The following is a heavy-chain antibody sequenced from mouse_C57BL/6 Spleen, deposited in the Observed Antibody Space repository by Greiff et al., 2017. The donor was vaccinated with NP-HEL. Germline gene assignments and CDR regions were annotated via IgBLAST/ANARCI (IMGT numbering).Heavy chain of an antibody. CDR2: ISSGGSYT. D-gene: IGHD2-3*01. Sequence: EVQLVESGGDLVKPGGSLKLSCAASGFTFSSYGMSWVRQTPDKRLEWVATISSGGSYTYYPDSVKGRFTISRDNAKNTLYLQMSSLKSEDTAMYYCARHFPDDGYPYWYFDVWGTGTTVTVSS. J-gene: IGHJ1*03. CDR1: GFTFSSYG. V-gene: IGHV5-6*01. CDR3: ARHFPDDGYPYWYFDV.